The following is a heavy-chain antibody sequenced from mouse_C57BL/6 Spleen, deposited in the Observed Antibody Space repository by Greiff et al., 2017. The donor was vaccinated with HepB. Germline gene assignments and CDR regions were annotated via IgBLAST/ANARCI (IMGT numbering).Heavy chain of an antibody. Sequence: VQLQQSGAELVRPGTSVKVSCKASGYAFTNYLIEWVKQRPGQGLEWIGVINPGSGGTNYNEKFKGKATLTADKSSSTAYMQLSSLTSEDSAVYCCARSGSVVARNFDYWGQGTTLTVSS. V-gene: IGHV1-54*01. J-gene: IGHJ2*01. CDR3: ARSGSVVARNFDY. D-gene: IGHD1-1*01. CDR2: INPGSGGT. CDR1: GYAFTNYL.